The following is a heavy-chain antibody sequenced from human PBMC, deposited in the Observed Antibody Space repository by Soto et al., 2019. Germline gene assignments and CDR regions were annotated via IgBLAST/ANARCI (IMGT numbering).Heavy chain of an antibody. Sequence: GSLRLSCAASGFTFSSYAMHWVRQAPGKGLEWVAVISYDGSNKYYADSVKGRFTISRDNSKNTLYLQMNSLRAEDTAVYYCARESRSEQWLPAYHYYGMDVWGQGTTVTVSS. J-gene: IGHJ6*02. CDR3: ARESRSEQWLPAYHYYGMDV. V-gene: IGHV3-30-3*01. CDR1: GFTFSSYA. CDR2: ISYDGSNK. D-gene: IGHD6-19*01.